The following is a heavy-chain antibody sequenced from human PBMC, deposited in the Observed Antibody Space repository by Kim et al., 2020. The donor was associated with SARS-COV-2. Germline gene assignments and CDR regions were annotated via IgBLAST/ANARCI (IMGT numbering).Heavy chain of an antibody. J-gene: IGHJ6*02. CDR1: GGSFSGYY. V-gene: IGHV4-34*01. D-gene: IGHD6-19*01. CDR2: INHSGST. Sequence: SETLSLTCAVYGGSFSGYYWSWIRQPPGKGLEWIGEINHSGSTNYNPSLKSRVTISVDTSKNQFSLKLSSVTAADTAVYYCARRAVGDYYYYGMDVWGQGTTVTVSS. CDR3: ARRAVGDYYYYGMDV.